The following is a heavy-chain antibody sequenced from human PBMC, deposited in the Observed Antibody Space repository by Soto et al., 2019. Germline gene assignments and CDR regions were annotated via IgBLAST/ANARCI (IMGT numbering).Heavy chain of an antibody. CDR3: AKESVSSFWYFDY. D-gene: IGHD3-3*01. Sequence: EVQLLESGGGLVQPGGSLRLSCAASGFTFNTYAMSWVRQAPGKGLEWVSIISGNGGSTYYANSVKGRFTISRDNSKNTLYLQINSLRADDTAVYYCAKESVSSFWYFDYWGQGTLATVSS. J-gene: IGHJ4*02. CDR1: GFTFNTYA. CDR2: ISGNGGST. V-gene: IGHV3-23*01.